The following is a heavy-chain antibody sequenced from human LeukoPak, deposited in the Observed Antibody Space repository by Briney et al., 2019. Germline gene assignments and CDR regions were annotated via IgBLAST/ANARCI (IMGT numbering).Heavy chain of an antibody. CDR2: ITISGDDT. D-gene: IGHD4-17*01. CDR3: AQEIRPNDY. CDR1: GFTFSSHG. J-gene: IGHJ4*02. Sequence: GGSLRLSCEATGFTFSSHGMSWVRQAPGKGLEWVSAITISGDDTFYADSVKGRFTISRDDSKNMLFLQMNSLRAEDTAVYYCAQEIRPNDYWGQGTLVTVSS. V-gene: IGHV3-23*01.